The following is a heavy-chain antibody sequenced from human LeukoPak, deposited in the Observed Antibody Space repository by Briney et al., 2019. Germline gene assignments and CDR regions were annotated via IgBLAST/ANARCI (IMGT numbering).Heavy chain of an antibody. CDR1: GGSINSDY. J-gene: IGHJ4*02. D-gene: IGHD6-13*01. Sequence: SETLTLTCIVSGGSINSDYWIWIRQPPGKGLEWIGNVFHTGNTNYSPSLQSRVTISIDTSKNQFSLNLSSVTAADTAVYYCARGRGSSWYYFDSWGQGTLVTVSS. CDR2: VFHTGNT. CDR3: ARGRGSSWYYFDS. V-gene: IGHV4-59*12.